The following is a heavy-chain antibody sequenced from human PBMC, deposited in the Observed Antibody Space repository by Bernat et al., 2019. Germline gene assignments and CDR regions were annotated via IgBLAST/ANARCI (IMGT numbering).Heavy chain of an antibody. CDR2: ISYDGSNK. V-gene: IGHV3-30*18. CDR3: AKDDFGYPATAYGMDV. Sequence: VQLLESGGGLVQPGGSLRLSCAASGFTFSSYAMSWVRQAPGKGLEWVAVISYDGSNKYYADSVKGRFTISRDNSKNTLYLQMNSLRAEDTAVYYCAKDDFGYPATAYGMDVWGQGTTVTVSS. D-gene: IGHD6-25*01. J-gene: IGHJ6*02. CDR1: GFTFSSYA.